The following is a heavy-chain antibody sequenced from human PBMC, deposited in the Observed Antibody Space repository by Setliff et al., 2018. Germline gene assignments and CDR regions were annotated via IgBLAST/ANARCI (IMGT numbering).Heavy chain of an antibody. CDR3: GRGFSRIEGWGNWFDP. CDR1: NFSLTSGFF. Sequence: SETLSLTCTVSNFSLTSGFFWAWVRQPPGKGLEWIATVYHRGSTDYKPSLKSRATISVDTSKNQFSLKLTSMTAADTAVYFWGRGFSRIEGWGNWFDPWGQGSLVTVSS. V-gene: IGHV4-38-2*02. D-gene: IGHD2-15*01. J-gene: IGHJ5*02. CDR2: VYHRGST.